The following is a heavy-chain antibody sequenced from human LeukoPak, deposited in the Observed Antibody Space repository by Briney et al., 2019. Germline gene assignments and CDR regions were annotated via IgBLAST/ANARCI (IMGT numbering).Heavy chain of an antibody. CDR3: ARVRYMSYPNWFDP. CDR1: GGSISSYY. J-gene: IGHJ5*02. CDR2: IYYSGST. V-gene: IGHV4-59*12. D-gene: IGHD3-16*02. Sequence: SETLSLTCTVSGGSISSYYWSWIRQPPGKGLEWIGYIYYSGSTNYNPSLKSRVTISVDTSKNQFSLKLSSVTAADTAVYYCARVRYMSYPNWFDPWGQGTLVTVSS.